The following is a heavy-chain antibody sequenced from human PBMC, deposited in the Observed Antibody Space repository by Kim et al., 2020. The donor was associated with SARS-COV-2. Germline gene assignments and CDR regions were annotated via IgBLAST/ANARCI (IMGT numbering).Heavy chain of an antibody. D-gene: IGHD2-8*01. J-gene: IGHJ4*02. CDR2: ISYDGSNK. Sequence: GGSLRLSCAASGFTFSNYGMHWVRQAPGKGLEWVAFISYDGSNKYYADSMKGRFTISRDNSKNTLYLQMNSLRVEDTAVYYCAKRKYYNNGPFDSWGQGTLVTVSS. CDR3: AKRKYYNNGPFDS. CDR1: GFTFSNYG. V-gene: IGHV3-30*18.